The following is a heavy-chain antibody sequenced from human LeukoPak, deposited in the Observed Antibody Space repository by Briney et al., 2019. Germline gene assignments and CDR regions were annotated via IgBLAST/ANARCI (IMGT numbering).Heavy chain of an antibody. CDR2: INTNTGNP. CDR3: AREERGNYDILTGLP. J-gene: IGHJ5*02. Sequence: ASVKVSCKASGYTFTSYAMSWVRQAPGQGLEWMGWINTNTGNPTYAQGFTGRFVFSLDTSVSTAYLQISSLKAEDTAVYYCAREERGNYDILTGLPWGQGTLVTVSS. D-gene: IGHD3-9*01. V-gene: IGHV7-4-1*02. CDR1: GYTFTSYA.